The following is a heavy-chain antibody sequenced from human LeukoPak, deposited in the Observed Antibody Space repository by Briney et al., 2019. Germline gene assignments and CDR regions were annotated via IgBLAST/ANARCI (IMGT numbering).Heavy chain of an antibody. CDR2: IYYSGST. V-gene: IGHV4-39*07. J-gene: IGHJ5*02. D-gene: IGHD3-10*01. Sequence: PSETLSLTCTVSGGSISSSSYYWGWIRQPPGKGLEWIGSIYYSGSTYYNPSLKSRVTISVDTSKNQFSLKLSSVTAADTAVYYCARGGYYGSGNDFRFDPWGQGTLVTVSS. CDR3: ARGGYYGSGNDFRFDP. CDR1: GGSISSSSYY.